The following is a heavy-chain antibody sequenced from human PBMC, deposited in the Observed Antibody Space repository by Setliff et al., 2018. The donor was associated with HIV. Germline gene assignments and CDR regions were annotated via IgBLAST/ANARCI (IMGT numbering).Heavy chain of an antibody. D-gene: IGHD2-21*01. J-gene: IGHJ6*03. CDR2: ISAYNGDT. CDR3: ARVKVVIATFYYMDV. CDR1: GYTFSSYG. V-gene: IGHV1-18*01. Sequence: ASVKVSCKASGYTFSSYGISWVRQAPGQGLEWVGWISAYNGDTKYAQKLQGRVTMTTDTSTSTAYMELRSLRSDDTAVYYCARVKVVIATFYYMDVWGKGTTVTVSS.